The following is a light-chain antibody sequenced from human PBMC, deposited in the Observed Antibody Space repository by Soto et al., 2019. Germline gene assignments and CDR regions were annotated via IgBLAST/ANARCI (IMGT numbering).Light chain of an antibody. CDR2: TAS. CDR1: QGIGTS. V-gene: IGKV1-27*01. Sequence: DIQMTQSPSTLSAYVGDRVTITCRPSQGIGTSLAWYQQKPGAVPKLLIHTASTLQSGVPSRFSGSGSGTDFTLTISSLQPEDVATYYCQKYDSAPTFGPRTKVDIK. J-gene: IGKJ1*01. CDR3: QKYDSAPT.